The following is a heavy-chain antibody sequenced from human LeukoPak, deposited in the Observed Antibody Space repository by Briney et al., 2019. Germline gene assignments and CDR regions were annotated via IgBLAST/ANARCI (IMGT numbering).Heavy chain of an antibody. J-gene: IGHJ4*02. D-gene: IGHD5-18*01. Sequence: ASVKVPCKASGCTFSGYYMHWVRQAPGQGLEWMGWVNPNSGGTKYAQKFQGRVTMTRDTSISTAYMELSRLRSDDTAVYYCATEVTDWGQGTLVTVSS. CDR2: VNPNSGGT. CDR1: GCTFSGYY. CDR3: ATEVTD. V-gene: IGHV1-2*02.